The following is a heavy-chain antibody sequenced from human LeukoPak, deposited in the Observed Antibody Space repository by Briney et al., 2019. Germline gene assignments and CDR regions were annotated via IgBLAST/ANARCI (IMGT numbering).Heavy chain of an antibody. J-gene: IGHJ4*02. Sequence: SETLSLTCTVSGGSISSGGYYWSWIRQPPGKGLEWIGYIYHSGSTYYNPSLKSRVTISVDRSKNQFSLKLSSVTAADTAVYYCASPAVTAYRRELSDYWGQGTLVTVSS. CDR3: ASPAVTAYRRELSDY. CDR2: IYHSGST. V-gene: IGHV4-30-2*01. D-gene: IGHD5-18*01. CDR1: GGSISSGGYY.